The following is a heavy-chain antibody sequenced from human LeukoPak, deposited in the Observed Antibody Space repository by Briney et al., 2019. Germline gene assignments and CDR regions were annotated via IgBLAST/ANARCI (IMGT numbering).Heavy chain of an antibody. Sequence: GGSLRLSCAASGFTFSSYAMSWVRQAPGKGLEWVSAISGSGGITYYADSVKGRFTIPKDNSKNTLYLQMNSLRDEDTAVYYCAADIVVVPAVPFDIWGQGTMVTVSS. J-gene: IGHJ3*02. CDR3: AADIVVVPAVPFDI. CDR1: GFTFSSYA. V-gene: IGHV3-23*01. D-gene: IGHD2-2*01. CDR2: ISGSGGIT.